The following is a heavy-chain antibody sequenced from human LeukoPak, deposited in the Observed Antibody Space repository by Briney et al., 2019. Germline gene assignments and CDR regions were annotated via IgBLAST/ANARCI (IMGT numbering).Heavy chain of an antibody. CDR3: AKDGGEIGSYYGAVY. V-gene: IGHV3-23*01. J-gene: IGHJ4*02. Sequence: SGGSLRLSCAASGFTFSSYAMSWVRQAPGKWLEWVSAISGSGGSTYYADSVKGRFTISRDNSKNTLYLQMNSLRAEDTAVYYCAKDGGEIGSYYGAVYWGQGTLVTVSS. CDR2: ISGSGGST. D-gene: IGHD1-26*01. CDR1: GFTFSSYA.